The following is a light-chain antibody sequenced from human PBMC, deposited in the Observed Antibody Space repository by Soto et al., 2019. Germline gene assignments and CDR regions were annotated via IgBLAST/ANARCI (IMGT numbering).Light chain of an antibody. J-gene: IGLJ3*02. CDR1: SSDVGGYNY. Sequence: QPVLTQPRSVSGSPGQSVTISCTGTSSDVGGYNYVSWYQQYPGKVPKLMIYDVTKRPSGVPDRFSGSKSGNTASLTISGLQAEDEADYYCCSYAGSYTHWVFGGGTKLTVL. CDR2: DVT. V-gene: IGLV2-11*01. CDR3: CSYAGSYTHWV.